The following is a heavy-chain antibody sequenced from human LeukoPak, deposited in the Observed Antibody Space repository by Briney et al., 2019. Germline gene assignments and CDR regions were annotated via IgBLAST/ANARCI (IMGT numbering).Heavy chain of an antibody. D-gene: IGHD5-12*01. CDR3: ARLLTSGYAEGEFDY. Sequence: SETLSLTCTVSGGSISSHYWSWIRQPPGKGLEWIGYIYYSGSTNYNPSLKSRVTISVDTSKNQFSLKLSSVTAADTAVYYCARLLTSGYAEGEFDYWGQGTLVTVSS. V-gene: IGHV4-59*08. CDR2: IYYSGST. J-gene: IGHJ4*02. CDR1: GGSISSHY.